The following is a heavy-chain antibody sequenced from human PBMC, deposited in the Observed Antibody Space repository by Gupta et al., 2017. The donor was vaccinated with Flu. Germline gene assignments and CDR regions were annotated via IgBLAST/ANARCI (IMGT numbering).Heavy chain of an antibody. D-gene: IGHD3-16*01. CDR3: AHAPRIGNWFDP. CDR1: STSGVG. Sequence: STSGVGVGWIRQPPGKALEWLALIYWNDDKRYSPSLKSRLTITKDTSKNQVVLTMTNMDPVDTATYYCAHAPRIGNWFDPWGQGTLVTVSS. V-gene: IGHV2-5*01. J-gene: IGHJ5*02. CDR2: IYWNDDK.